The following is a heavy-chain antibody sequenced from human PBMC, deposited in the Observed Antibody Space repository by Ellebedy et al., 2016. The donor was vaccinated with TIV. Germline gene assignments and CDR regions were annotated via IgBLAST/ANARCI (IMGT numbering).Heavy chain of an antibody. CDR3: SRGIAAVMY. CDR2: ITGSSSYM. V-gene: IGHV3-21*06. J-gene: IGHJ4*02. CDR1: GFTFSNYS. Sequence: PGGSLRLSCAGIGFTFSNYSMNWVRQAPGKGLEWVSSITGSSSYMFYAYSVKGRFTISRDNAKNTLYLQMNSLKAEDTAVYYCSRGIAAVMYWGQGTLVTVSS. D-gene: IGHD6-13*01.